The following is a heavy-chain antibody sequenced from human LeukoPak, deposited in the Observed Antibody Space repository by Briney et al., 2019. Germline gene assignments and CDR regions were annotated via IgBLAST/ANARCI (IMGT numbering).Heavy chain of an antibody. CDR1: GGTFSSYA. V-gene: IGHV1-69*13. CDR2: IIPIFGTA. J-gene: IGHJ3*02. Sequence: ASVKVSCKASGGTFSSYAISWVRQAPGQGLEWMGGIIPIFGTANYAQKFQGRVTITADESTSTAYMELSSLRSEDTAVYYCATRASYPPTDDAFDIWGQGTMVTVSS. CDR3: ATRASYPPTDDAFDI. D-gene: IGHD1-26*01.